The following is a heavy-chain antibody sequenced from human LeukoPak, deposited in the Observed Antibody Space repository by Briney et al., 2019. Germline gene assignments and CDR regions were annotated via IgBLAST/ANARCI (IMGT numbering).Heavy chain of an antibody. Sequence: ASVKVSCKASGYTFSSYYMHWVRQAPGQGLEWMGIINPSGGSTSYAQKFQGRVTMTGDTSTSTVYMELSSLRSEDTAVYYCARVILPTYYMDVWGKGTTVTISS. D-gene: IGHD3/OR15-3a*01. V-gene: IGHV1-46*01. J-gene: IGHJ6*03. CDR2: INPSGGST. CDR3: ARVILPTYYMDV. CDR1: GYTFSSYY.